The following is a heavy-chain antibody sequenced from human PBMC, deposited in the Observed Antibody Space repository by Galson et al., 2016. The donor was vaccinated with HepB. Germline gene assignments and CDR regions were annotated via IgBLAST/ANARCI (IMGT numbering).Heavy chain of an antibody. CDR3: VKGLFVVVAATDAFDV. CDR2: ISWNSGTI. CDR1: GFTLDNYA. D-gene: IGHD2-21*02. J-gene: IGHJ3*01. Sequence: SLRLSCAASGFTLDNYAMHWVRQAPGKGLEWVSSISWNSGTIGYADSVKGRFTISRNNARNSLYLQMNSLRAEDTALYYCVKGLFVVVAATDAFDVWGQGTMVTVSS. V-gene: IGHV3-9*01.